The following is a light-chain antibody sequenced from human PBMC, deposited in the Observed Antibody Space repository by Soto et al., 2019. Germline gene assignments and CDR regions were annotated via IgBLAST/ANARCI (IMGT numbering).Light chain of an antibody. Sequence: QSALTQPASVSGSPGQSITISCTGTSSDVGGYDYVWWYQHHPGKAPKLMIYDVSSRPSGVSNRFSGSNSGNTASLTISGRQAEDEDDYYCSPYTSSSLDVFGTGTKVTVL. V-gene: IGLV2-14*03. CDR1: SSDVGGYDY. J-gene: IGLJ1*01. CDR3: SPYTSSSLDV. CDR2: DVS.